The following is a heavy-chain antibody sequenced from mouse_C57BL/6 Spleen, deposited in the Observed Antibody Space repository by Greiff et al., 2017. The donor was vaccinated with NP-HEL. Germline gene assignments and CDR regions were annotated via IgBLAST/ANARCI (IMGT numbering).Heavy chain of an antibody. CDR3: ARDGTTVVVRDWFAY. J-gene: IGHJ3*01. V-gene: IGHV5-4*01. CDR2: ISDGGSYT. D-gene: IGHD1-1*01. CDR1: GFTFSSYA. Sequence: EVQRVESGGGLVKPGGSLKLSCAASGFTFSSYAMSWVRQTPEKRLEWVATISDGGSYTYYPDNVKGRFTISRDNAKNNLYLQMSHLKSEDTAMYYCARDGTTVVVRDWFAYWGQGTLVTVSA.